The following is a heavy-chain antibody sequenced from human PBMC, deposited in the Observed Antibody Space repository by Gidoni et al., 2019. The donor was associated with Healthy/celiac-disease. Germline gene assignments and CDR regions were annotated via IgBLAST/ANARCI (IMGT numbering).Heavy chain of an antibody. CDR2: VNHSGST. V-gene: IGHV4-34*01. J-gene: IGHJ3*02. D-gene: IGHD2-21*02. Sequence: QVQLQQWGAGLLKPSETLSLTCAAYGGSFSGYYWRWIRQPPGKGLGWIGEVNHSGSTNYNPSLKSRVTISVDTSKNQFSLKLSSVTAADTAVYYCARYCGGDCYWPVDAFDIWGQGTMVTVSS. CDR3: ARYCGGDCYWPVDAFDI. CDR1: GGSFSGYY.